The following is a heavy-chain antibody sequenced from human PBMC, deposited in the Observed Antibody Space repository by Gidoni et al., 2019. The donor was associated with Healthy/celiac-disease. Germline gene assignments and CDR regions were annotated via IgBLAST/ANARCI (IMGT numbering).Heavy chain of an antibody. Sequence: EVQLVESGGGLFSPGGSLRLSCAASVFTFSSYSMNWVRQAPGKGLEWVSSISSSSSYIYYADSVKGRFTSSRDNAKNSLYLQMNSLRAEDTAVYYCARAIAVAVFDYWGQGTLVTVSS. CDR3: ARAIAVAVFDY. V-gene: IGHV3-21*01. J-gene: IGHJ4*02. CDR2: ISSSSSYI. D-gene: IGHD6-19*01. CDR1: VFTFSSYS.